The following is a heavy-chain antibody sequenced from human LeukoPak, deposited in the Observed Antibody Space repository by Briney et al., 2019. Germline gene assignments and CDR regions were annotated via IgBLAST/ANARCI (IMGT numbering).Heavy chain of an antibody. J-gene: IGHJ4*02. CDR3: ATPAGGYCSGGSCYDY. D-gene: IGHD2-15*01. CDR1: GYTFTSYD. V-gene: IGHV1-8*01. Sequence: ASVKVSCKASGYTFTSYDINWVRQATGQGLEWMGWMNPNSGNTGYAQKFQGRVTMTRNTSISTAYMELSSLRSEDTAVYYCATPAGGYCSGGSCYDYWGQGTLVTVSS. CDR2: MNPNSGNT.